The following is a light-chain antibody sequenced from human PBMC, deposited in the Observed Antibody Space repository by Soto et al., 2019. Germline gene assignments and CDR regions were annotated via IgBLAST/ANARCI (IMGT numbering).Light chain of an antibody. CDR1: QSVSSSH. CDR3: QQSHSSPRT. V-gene: IGKV3-20*01. CDR2: GAS. Sequence: EIVLTQSPGTLSSSPGERATLSCRASQSVSSSHLAWYQQKPGQAPRLLIYGASSRATGIPDRFSGSGSGTDFTLTISRLEPEDFAVYFCQQSHSSPRTFGQGTTV. J-gene: IGKJ1*01.